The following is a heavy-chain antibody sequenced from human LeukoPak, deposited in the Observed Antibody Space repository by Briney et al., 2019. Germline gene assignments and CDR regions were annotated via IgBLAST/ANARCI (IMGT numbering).Heavy chain of an antibody. CDR2: ISGSGGST. CDR1: GFTFSSYA. CDR3: AKAGHTRNYYYYMDV. J-gene: IGHJ6*03. D-gene: IGHD2-2*01. Sequence: GGSLRLSCAASGFTFSSYAMSWVRQAPGKGLEWVSAISGSGGSTYYADSVKGRFTISRDNSKNTLYLQMNSLRAEGTAVYYCAKAGHTRNYYYYMDVWGNGTTVTVSS. V-gene: IGHV3-23*01.